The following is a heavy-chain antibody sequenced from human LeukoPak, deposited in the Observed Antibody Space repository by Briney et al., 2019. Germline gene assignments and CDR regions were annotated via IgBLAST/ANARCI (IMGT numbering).Heavy chain of an antibody. Sequence: GASVNVSCKASGYTFTSYGISWVRQPPGQGLEWMGWISTYNGNTNYAQKLQGRVTMTTDTSTRTAYMELRSLRSDDTAVYYCARARFLEWLLDYWGQGTLVTVSS. V-gene: IGHV1-18*01. CDR2: ISTYNGNT. CDR1: GYTFTSYG. CDR3: ARARFLEWLLDY. J-gene: IGHJ4*02. D-gene: IGHD3-3*01.